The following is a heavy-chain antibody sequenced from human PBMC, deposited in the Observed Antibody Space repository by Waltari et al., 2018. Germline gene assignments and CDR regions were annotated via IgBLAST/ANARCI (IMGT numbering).Heavy chain of an antibody. CDR3: AREFDS. V-gene: IGHV4-61*02. CDR2: MYTGGTT. J-gene: IGHJ4*02. Sequence: QVQLQESGRGLGKPSQTLSLTCTVSGGSISSGSYYWGWIRQPAGKGLEWIGRMYTGGTTEYNPSLKSRVTISVDTSKNQFSLKLTSVTAADTALYYCAREFDSWGQGTLVTVSS. CDR1: GGSISSGSYY.